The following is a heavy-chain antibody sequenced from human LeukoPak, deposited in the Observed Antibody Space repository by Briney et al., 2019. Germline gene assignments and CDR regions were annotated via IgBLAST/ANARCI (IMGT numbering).Heavy chain of an antibody. J-gene: IGHJ3*02. Sequence: SETLSLTCTVSGGSISSASYYWGWIRQPPGKGLEWIGSSYYSGSTYYNPSLKSRVTISVDTSKNKLSLRLSSVTAADTAVYYCAKATPYYYDSCGYSACDTFDIWGQGTMATVSS. CDR1: GGSISSASYY. CDR2: SYYSGST. D-gene: IGHD3-22*01. CDR3: AKATPYYYDSCGYSACDTFDI. V-gene: IGHV4-39*07.